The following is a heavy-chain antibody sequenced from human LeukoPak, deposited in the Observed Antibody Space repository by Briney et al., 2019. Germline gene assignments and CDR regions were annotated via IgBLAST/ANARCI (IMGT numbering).Heavy chain of an antibody. D-gene: IGHD1-26*01. J-gene: IGHJ3*01. Sequence: GEALKIACKGSGYTFTTYWIGWVRQVPGKGLEWMGIIYPGDSDTRYSPSFQGQVTISADKSICTAHLQWRSLKASDTAMYYCPRPLYGSPRVFDLWGPGTMVTVSS. CDR1: GYTFTTYW. V-gene: IGHV5-51*01. CDR3: PRPLYGSPRVFDL. CDR2: IYPGDSDT.